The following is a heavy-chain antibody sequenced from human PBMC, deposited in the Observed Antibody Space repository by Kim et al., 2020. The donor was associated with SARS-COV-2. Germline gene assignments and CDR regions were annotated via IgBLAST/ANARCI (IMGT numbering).Heavy chain of an antibody. CDR3: ARPLDPFYYFSSVPYQGAFDL. J-gene: IGHJ3*01. CDR1: GDSISGSDYY. CDR2: IYYRGST. V-gene: IGHV4-39*02. D-gene: IGHD3-22*01. Sequence: SETLSLTCSVSGDSISGSDYYWGWLRQSPGRGLEWIGGIYYRGSTYYNPSLKSRVTISVDTSENHFSLKLTSVTAADTAIYYCARPLDPFYYFSSVPYQGAFDLWGQGTTVTVSS.